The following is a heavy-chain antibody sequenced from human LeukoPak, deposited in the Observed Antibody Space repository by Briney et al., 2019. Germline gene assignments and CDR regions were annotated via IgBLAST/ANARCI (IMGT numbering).Heavy chain of an antibody. CDR2: ISGSGGST. D-gene: IGHD6-19*01. J-gene: IGHJ4*02. Sequence: PGGSLRLSCAASGFTFSSYAMSWVRQAPGKGLEWVSAISGSGGSTYYADSVQGRFTISRDNSKNTLYLQMNSLRAEDTAVYYCAKQSPSIAVAGDPFFDYWGQGTLVTVSS. CDR3: AKQSPSIAVAGDPFFDY. CDR1: GFTFSSYA. V-gene: IGHV3-23*01.